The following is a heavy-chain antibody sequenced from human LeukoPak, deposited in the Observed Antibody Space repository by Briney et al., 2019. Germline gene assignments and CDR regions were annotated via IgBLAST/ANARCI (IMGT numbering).Heavy chain of an antibody. CDR2: ISSSSSYI. CDR1: GFTFSSYS. CDR3: ARDMGTERCFDY. D-gene: IGHD3-10*01. J-gene: IGHJ4*02. V-gene: IGHV3-21*01. Sequence: GGSLRLSCAASGFTFSSYSMNWVRQAPGKGLEWVSSISSSSSYIYYADSVKGRFTISRDNAKNSLYLQMNSLRAEDTAVYYCARDMGTERCFDYWGQGTLVTVSS.